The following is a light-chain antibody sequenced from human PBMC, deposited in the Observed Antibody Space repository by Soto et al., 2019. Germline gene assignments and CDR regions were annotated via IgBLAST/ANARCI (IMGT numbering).Light chain of an antibody. Sequence: EILMTQSPATLSVSPGARATLSCRASQSVSSNLAWYQQKPGQAPRLLIYGASPRATGIPARFSGSGSGTVFTLTISSLQSEDFAMYYCQQFQSSLRTFGQGTKVEV. CDR2: GAS. J-gene: IGKJ1*01. V-gene: IGKV3-15*01. CDR1: QSVSSN. CDR3: QQFQSSLRT.